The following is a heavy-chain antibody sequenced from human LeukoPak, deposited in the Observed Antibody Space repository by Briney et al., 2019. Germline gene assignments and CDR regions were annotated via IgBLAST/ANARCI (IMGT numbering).Heavy chain of an antibody. Sequence: SETLSLTCTVSGGSISSSSYYWSWIRQPPGKGLEWIGYIYYSGSTNYNPSLKSRVTISVDTSKNQFSLKLSSVTAADTAVYYCARVPILTGYYTYYFDYWAREPWSPSPQ. CDR1: GGSISSSSYY. CDR3: ARVPILTGYYTYYFDY. V-gene: IGHV4-61*01. CDR2: IYYSGST. J-gene: IGHJ4*02. D-gene: IGHD3-9*01.